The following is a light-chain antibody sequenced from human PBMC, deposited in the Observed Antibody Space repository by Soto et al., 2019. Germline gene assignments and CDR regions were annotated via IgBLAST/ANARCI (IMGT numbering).Light chain of an antibody. CDR3: QQYNNWPVT. CDR1: QSVSSN. J-gene: IGKJ2*01. Sequence: EIVMTQSPATLSVSPGERATLSCRASQSVSSNLAWYQQKPGQAPRLLIYGASTRATGIPARFSGSVSGTEFTLTISSLQSEDFAVYYCQQYNNWPVTFGQGTKVDIK. CDR2: GAS. V-gene: IGKV3-15*01.